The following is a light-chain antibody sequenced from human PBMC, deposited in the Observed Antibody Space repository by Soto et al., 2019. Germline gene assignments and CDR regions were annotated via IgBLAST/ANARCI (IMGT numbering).Light chain of an antibody. CDR2: DAS. J-gene: IGKJ4*01. Sequence: DIQMTQSPSTLSASVGDRVTITCRASQSISSWLAWYQQKPGKAPKLLIYDASSLESGVPSRFSGSGSGTEFTLTISSLQPDDFAAYYFQQDNSYWLTFGGGTKVEIK. CDR1: QSISSW. V-gene: IGKV1-5*01. CDR3: QQDNSYWLT.